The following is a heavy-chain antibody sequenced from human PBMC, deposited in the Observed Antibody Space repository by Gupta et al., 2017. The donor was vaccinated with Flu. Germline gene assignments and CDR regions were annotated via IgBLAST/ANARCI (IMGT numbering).Heavy chain of an antibody. J-gene: IGHJ4*02. Sequence: FTISRDNSKNTLYLQMNSLRAEDTAVYYCAKVQFADFWSGYDDYWGQGTLVTVSS. D-gene: IGHD3-3*01. CDR3: AKVQFADFWSGYDDY. V-gene: IGHV3-23*01.